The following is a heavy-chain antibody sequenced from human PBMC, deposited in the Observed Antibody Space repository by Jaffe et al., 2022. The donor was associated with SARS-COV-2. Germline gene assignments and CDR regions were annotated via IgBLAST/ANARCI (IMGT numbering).Heavy chain of an antibody. CDR3: AKDRPTYTISWLYWNFDL. D-gene: IGHD6-13*01. Sequence: EMQLLESGGGLVQPGGSLRLSCVGSGFTFSDYAMSWVRQAPGKGLEWISGIGGSGDSTFNAESVGGRFSISRDNSKNTLYLHMSSLRGDDTAVYYCAKDRPTYTISWLYWNFDLWGRGTLVTVSS. CDR1: GFTFSDYA. J-gene: IGHJ2*01. V-gene: IGHV3-23*01. CDR2: IGGSGDST.